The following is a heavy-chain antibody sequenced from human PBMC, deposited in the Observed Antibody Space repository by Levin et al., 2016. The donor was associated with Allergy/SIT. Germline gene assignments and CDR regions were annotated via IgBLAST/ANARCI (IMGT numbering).Heavy chain of an antibody. CDR2: IWYDGSNK. V-gene: IGHV3-33*01. CDR1: GFTFSSYG. CDR3: ARATRGPGAFDI. Sequence: SLKISCAASGFTFSSYGMHWVRQAPGKGLEWVAVIWYDGSNKYYADSVKGRFTISRDNSKNTLYLQMNSLRAEDTAVYYCARATRGPGAFDIWGQGTMVTVSS. J-gene: IGHJ3*02.